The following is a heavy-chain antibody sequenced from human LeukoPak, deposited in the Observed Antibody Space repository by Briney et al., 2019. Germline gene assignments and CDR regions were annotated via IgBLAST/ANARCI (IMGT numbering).Heavy chain of an antibody. CDR2: MNPNSGNT. Sequence: ASVKVSCKASGYTFTSYDINWVRQATGQGLEWMGWMNPNSGNTGYAQKFQGRVTMTRNTSISTAYMELSSLRSEDTAVYYCARAVYYYDSSGYHSNTFDPWGQGTLVTVSS. CDR3: ARAVYYYDSSGYHSNTFDP. V-gene: IGHV1-8*01. D-gene: IGHD3-22*01. J-gene: IGHJ5*02. CDR1: GYTFTSYD.